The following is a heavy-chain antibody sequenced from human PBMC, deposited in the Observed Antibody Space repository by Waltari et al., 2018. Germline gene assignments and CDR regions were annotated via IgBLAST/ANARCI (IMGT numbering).Heavy chain of an antibody. V-gene: IGHV4-59*08. D-gene: IGHD3-3*01. CDR2: IYYSGST. J-gene: IGHJ2*01. CDR1: GGSISSYY. CDR3: ARLGDYDIWSALPPYWYFDL. Sequence: QVQLQESGPGLVKPSETLSLTCTVSGGSISSYYWSWIRQPPGTGLEWIGYIYYSGSTNYNPSLKSRVTISVDTSKNQFSLKLSSVTAADTAVYYCARLGDYDIWSALPPYWYFDLWGRGTLVTVSS.